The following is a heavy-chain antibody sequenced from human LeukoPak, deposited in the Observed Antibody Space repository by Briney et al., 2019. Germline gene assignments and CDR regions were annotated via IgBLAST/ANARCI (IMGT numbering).Heavy chain of an antibody. CDR3: ARDAPDTAMANAFDI. J-gene: IGHJ3*02. CDR2: IWYDGSNK. Sequence: GRSLRLSCAASGFTFSSYGMHWVRQAPGKGLEWVAVIWYDGSNKYYADSVKGRFTISRDNSKNTLYPQMNSLRAEDTAVYYCARDAPDTAMANAFDIWGQGTMVTVS. V-gene: IGHV3-33*01. CDR1: GFTFSSYG. D-gene: IGHD5-18*01.